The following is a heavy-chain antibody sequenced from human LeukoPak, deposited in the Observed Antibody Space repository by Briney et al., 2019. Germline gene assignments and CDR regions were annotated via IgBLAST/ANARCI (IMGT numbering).Heavy chain of an antibody. CDR2: INHSGST. CDR1: GFTFSSYS. Sequence: PGGSLRLSCAASGFTFSSYSMNWVRQPPGKGLEWIGEINHSGSTNYNPSLKSRVTISVDTSKNQFSLKLSSVTAADTAVYYCASSLKQWLAPLATTRRGYYGMDVWGQGTTVTVSS. D-gene: IGHD6-19*01. J-gene: IGHJ6*02. CDR3: ASSLKQWLAPLATTRRGYYGMDV. V-gene: IGHV4-34*01.